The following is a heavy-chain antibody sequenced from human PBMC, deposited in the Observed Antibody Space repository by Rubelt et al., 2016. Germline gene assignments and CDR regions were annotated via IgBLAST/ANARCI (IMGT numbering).Heavy chain of an antibody. D-gene: IGHD6-13*01. CDR2: IRGSGGSS. V-gene: IGHV3-23*01. J-gene: IGHJ4*02. CDR1: GFTFSSYA. CDR3: AKDKEDSSSWKPGYDY. Sequence: LESGGGFVQPGGSLRLACAASGFTFSSYAMIRVRQTPEKGLEWVSGIRGSGGSSLYADSVKGRFTISRDNSKNTLYLQMNSLRAEDTAVYYCAKDKEDSSSWKPGYDYWGQGTLVTVSS.